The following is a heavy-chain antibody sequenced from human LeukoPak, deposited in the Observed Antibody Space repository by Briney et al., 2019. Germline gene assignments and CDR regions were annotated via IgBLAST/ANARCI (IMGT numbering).Heavy chain of an antibody. D-gene: IGHD4-17*01. CDR3: ARDLSQDGDYVNAFDI. CDR2: IYYSGST. CDR1: GGSISSGGYY. J-gene: IGHJ3*02. V-gene: IGHV4-31*03. Sequence: SETLSLTCTVSGGSISSGGYYWSWIRQHPGKGLEWIGYIYYSGSTYYNPSLKSRVTISVGTSKNQFSLKLSSVTAADTAVYYCARDLSQDGDYVNAFDIWGQGTMVTVSS.